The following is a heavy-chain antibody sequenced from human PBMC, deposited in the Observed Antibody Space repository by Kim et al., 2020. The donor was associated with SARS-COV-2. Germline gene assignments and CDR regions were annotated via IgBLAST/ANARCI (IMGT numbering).Heavy chain of an antibody. J-gene: IGHJ4*02. V-gene: IGHV4-59*11. CDR1: GVSINDHY. CDR3: ARLGPNSPYPFDY. D-gene: IGHD2-8*01. CDR2: IRHAVST. Sequence: SETLSLTCTVSGVSINDHYWTWVRQSPGRGLEWIGYIRHAVSTSYNPSLKGRVTMSVDTARQVSMKLTYVTAADTAIYYCARLGPNSPYPFDYWGQGILV.